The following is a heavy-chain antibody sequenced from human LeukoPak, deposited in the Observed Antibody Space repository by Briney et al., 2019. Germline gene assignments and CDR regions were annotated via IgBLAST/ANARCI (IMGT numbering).Heavy chain of an antibody. J-gene: IGHJ6*03. V-gene: IGHV5-51*01. CDR3: ARQGARYYYMDV. CDR1: GYTFTTHW. CDR2: IYPRDSHT. Sequence: GESLKISCKGSGYTFTTHWIGWVRQMPGKGLEWMGIIYPRDSHTRYSPSFQGQVTISADKSITTAYLQWGSLKASDTAMYYCARQGARYYYMDVWGKGTTVTVSS.